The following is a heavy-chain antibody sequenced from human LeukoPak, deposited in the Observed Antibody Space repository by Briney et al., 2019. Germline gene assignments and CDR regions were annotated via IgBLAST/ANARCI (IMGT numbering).Heavy chain of an antibody. D-gene: IGHD5-12*01. J-gene: IGHJ4*02. CDR1: GDSVSSNTTG. CDR2: TYYRSKWYN. CDR3: ARGGGRLDY. Sequence: SQTLSLTCAISGDSVSSNTTGWNWIRQSPSRGLEWLGRTYYRSKWYNDYAVSVKSRITINPVTSKNQFSLQLNSVTPEDTAIYHCARGGGRLDYWGQGTLVTVSS. V-gene: IGHV6-1*01.